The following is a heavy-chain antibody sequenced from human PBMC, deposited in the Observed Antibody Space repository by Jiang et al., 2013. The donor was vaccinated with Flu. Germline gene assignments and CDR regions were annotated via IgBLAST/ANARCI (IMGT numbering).Heavy chain of an antibody. D-gene: IGHD6-6*01. Sequence: KTRCGTTDYAAPVKGRFTISRDDSKNTLYLQMNSLKTEDTAVYYCTTGRSSYMGYYYYGMDVWGQGTTVTVSS. CDR2: KTRCGTT. J-gene: IGHJ6*02. V-gene: IGHV3-15*01. CDR3: TTGRSSYMGYYYYGMDV.